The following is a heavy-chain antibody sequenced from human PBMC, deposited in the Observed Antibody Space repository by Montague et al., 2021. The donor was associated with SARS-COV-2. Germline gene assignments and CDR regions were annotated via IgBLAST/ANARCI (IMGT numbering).Heavy chain of an antibody. J-gene: IGHJ6*02. CDR1: GFSLSTSGMC. CDR2: IDWDDDK. CDR3: ARRTYDILTGYDYGMDV. D-gene: IGHD3-9*01. Sequence: PALVKPTQTLTLTSTLSGFSLSTSGMCVSWIRQPPGKALEWLARIDWDDDKYCSTSLKTRLTISKDTSKNQVVLTMTNMDPVDTATYYCARRTYDILTGYDYGMDVWGQGTTVTVSS. V-gene: IGHV2-70*11.